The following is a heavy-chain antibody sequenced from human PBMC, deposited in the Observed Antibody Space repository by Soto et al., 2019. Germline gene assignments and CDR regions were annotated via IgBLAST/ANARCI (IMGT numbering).Heavy chain of an antibody. J-gene: IGHJ4*02. CDR2: INTATGNT. CDR3: ARTYTNYHHFDF. V-gene: IGHV1-3*04. CDR1: GYTFTTYA. D-gene: IGHD4-4*01. Sequence: ASVKVSCKAFGYTFTTYALHWVRQAPGQRVEWMGWINTATGNTEYSQNFQGRVTITRDTSASTAYMELSSLRSEDTAVYYCARTYTNYHHFDFWGQGTLVTVSS.